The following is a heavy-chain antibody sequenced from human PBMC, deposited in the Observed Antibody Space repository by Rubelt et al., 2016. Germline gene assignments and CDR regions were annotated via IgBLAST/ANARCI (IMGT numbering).Heavy chain of an antibody. D-gene: IGHD5-12*01. CDR3: ARLFGYGYAPLVDF. J-gene: IGHJ4*02. V-gene: IGHV3-33*01. CDR2: IWYDGSNK. Sequence: SSYGMHWVRQAPGKGLEWVAVIWYDGSNKYYADSVKGRFTISRDNSKNTLYLQMNSLRAEDTAVYYCARLFGYGYAPLVDFWGQGTLVTVSS. CDR1: SSYG.